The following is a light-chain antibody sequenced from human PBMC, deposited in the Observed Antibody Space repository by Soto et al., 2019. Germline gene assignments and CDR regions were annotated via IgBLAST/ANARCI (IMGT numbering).Light chain of an antibody. Sequence: SVLTQPASVSGSPGQSITISCTGISSDIGGYNFVSWYQQHPGKAPKLMIYEVSNRPSGVSNRFSGSESGNTASLTISGLQDEEEADYYCSSHKSSTTYVFGTGTKVTV. CDR3: SSHKSSTTYV. V-gene: IGLV2-14*01. CDR2: EVS. CDR1: SSDIGGYNF. J-gene: IGLJ1*01.